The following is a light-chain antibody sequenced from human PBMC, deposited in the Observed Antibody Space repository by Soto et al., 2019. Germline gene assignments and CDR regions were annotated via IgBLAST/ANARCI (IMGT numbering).Light chain of an antibody. J-gene: IGKJ4*01. CDR2: DAS. V-gene: IGKV1-13*02. CDR1: QGISSA. CDR3: QQFNSDPPSLT. Sequence: AIQLTQSPSSLSASVGDRVTITCRASQGISSALAWYQQKPVKAPKLLIYDASSLESGVPSRFSGSGSGTDFTLTISSLQPEDFATYYCQQFNSDPPSLTFGGGTKVEIK.